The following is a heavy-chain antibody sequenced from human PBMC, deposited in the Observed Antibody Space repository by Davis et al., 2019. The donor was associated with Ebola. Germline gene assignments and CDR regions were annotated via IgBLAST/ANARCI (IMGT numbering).Heavy chain of an antibody. CDR1: GGSISSYY. CDR2: IYYSGST. Sequence: PSETLSLTCTVSGGSISSYYWSWIRQPPGKGLEWIGYIYYSGSTNYNPSLKSRVTISVDTSKNQFSLKLSSVTAADTAVYYCAREGNMIGPAVGGWFDPWGQGTLVTVSS. CDR3: AREGNMIGPAVGGWFDP. J-gene: IGHJ5*02. D-gene: IGHD3-16*01. V-gene: IGHV4-59*01.